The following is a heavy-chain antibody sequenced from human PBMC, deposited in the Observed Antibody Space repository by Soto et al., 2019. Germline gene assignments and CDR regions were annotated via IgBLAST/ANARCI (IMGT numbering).Heavy chain of an antibody. CDR2: ISGSGGST. CDR3: AKGGSSSWYGDVNYGMDV. CDR1: GFTFSSYA. V-gene: IGHV3-23*01. D-gene: IGHD6-13*01. Sequence: GGSLRLSCAASGFTFSSYAMSWVRQAPGKGLEWVSAISGSGGSTYYADSVKGRFTISRDNSKNTLYLQMNSLRAEDTAVYYCAKGGSSSWYGDVNYGMDVWGQGTTVTVSS. J-gene: IGHJ6*02.